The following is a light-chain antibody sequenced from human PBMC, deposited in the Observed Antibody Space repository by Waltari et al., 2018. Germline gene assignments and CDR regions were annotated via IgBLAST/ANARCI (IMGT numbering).Light chain of an antibody. CDR2: QVS. J-gene: IGKJ1*01. CDR1: QSLVFSDGNIY. CDR3: MPTTYWSWT. Sequence: DVVMTQSPLSLSVTLGQSASISCKSSQSLVFSDGNIYLNWFHQRPGQSPRRLIYQVSNRDSGVPDRFSGSGSGTDFTLKISRVEAEDVGVFYCMPTTYWSWTFGQGTRVEIK. V-gene: IGKV2-30*01.